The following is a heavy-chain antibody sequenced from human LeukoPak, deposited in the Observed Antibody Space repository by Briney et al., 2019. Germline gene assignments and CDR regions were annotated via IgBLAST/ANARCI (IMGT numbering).Heavy chain of an antibody. J-gene: IGHJ4*02. CDR3: AREGVVVAAYDY. D-gene: IGHD2-15*01. CDR2: IYYSGST. CDR1: GGPISSSSYY. Sequence: SETLSLTCTVSGGPISSSSYYWGWIRQPPGKGLEWTGSIYYSGSTYYNPSLKSRVTISVDTSKNQFSLKLSSVTAADTAVYYCAREGVVVAAYDYWGQGTLVTVSS. V-gene: IGHV4-39*07.